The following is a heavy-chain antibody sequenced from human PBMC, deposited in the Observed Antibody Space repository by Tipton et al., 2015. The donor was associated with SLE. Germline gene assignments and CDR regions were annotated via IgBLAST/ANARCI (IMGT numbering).Heavy chain of an antibody. Sequence: QVQPVQSGADVKKPGASAKVSCKASGYTFTGYFIHWVRQAPGQGLEWMGWINPITGGTQYAQKFQGRVTMTRDTSISTAYMEVSRLTSDDTAVYYCSTLAASFNRNYWGQGTLVTVSS. CDR1: GYTFTGYF. CDR3: STLAASFNRNY. J-gene: IGHJ4*02. V-gene: IGHV1-2*02. D-gene: IGHD1-14*01. CDR2: INPITGGT.